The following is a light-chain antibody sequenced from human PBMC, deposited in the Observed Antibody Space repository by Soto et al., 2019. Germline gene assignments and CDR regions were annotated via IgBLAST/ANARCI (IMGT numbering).Light chain of an antibody. CDR1: QSISSSF. Sequence: EIVLTQSPGILSLSPGERASLSGGASQSISSSFLAWYQQKPGQAPRLLIYGASSRATGIPDRFSGTGSETDFTLTISRLEPEDFAVYYCQQYDNSPITFGQGTRLDIK. J-gene: IGKJ5*01. CDR3: QQYDNSPIT. CDR2: GAS. V-gene: IGKV3-20*01.